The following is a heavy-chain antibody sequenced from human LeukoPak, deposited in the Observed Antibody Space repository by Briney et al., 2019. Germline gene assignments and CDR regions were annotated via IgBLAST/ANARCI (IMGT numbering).Heavy chain of an antibody. J-gene: IGHJ4*02. Sequence: PSETLSLTCTVYGGSIKTNYWTWLRQPPGKGLEWIGYIYYCGSANYNPSLQSRVTISVDMSKNQFSMKLTSVTAANTGVYYCARGDSSDSRGYRDASRDFWGQGTLVTVSS. CDR3: ARGDSSDSRGYRDASRDF. CDR1: GGSIKTNY. CDR2: IYYCGSA. V-gene: IGHV4-59*01. D-gene: IGHD3-22*01.